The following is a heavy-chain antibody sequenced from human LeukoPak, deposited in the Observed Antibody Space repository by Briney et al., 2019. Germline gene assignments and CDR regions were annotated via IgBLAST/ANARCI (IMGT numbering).Heavy chain of an antibody. CDR3: ARGPSYGSGKYYYYMDV. CDR1: GFTFNSFD. Sequence: GGSLRLSCAASGFTFNSFDMNWVRQAPGKGLEWVANIKQDGSEKYYVDSVKGRFTISRDNAKNSLYLQMNSLRAEDTAVYYCARGPSYGSGKYYYYMDVWGKGTTVTVSS. CDR2: IKQDGSEK. D-gene: IGHD3-10*01. J-gene: IGHJ6*03. V-gene: IGHV3-7*01.